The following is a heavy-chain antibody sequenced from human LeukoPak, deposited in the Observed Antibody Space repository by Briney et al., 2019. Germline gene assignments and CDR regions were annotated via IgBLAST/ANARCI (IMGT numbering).Heavy chain of an antibody. CDR2: IYYSGST. J-gene: IGHJ3*02. Sequence: PSETLSLTCTVSGGSISGYYWSWIRQPPGKGLEWIGYIYYSGSTNCNPSLKSRVTISVDTSKNQFSLKLSSVTAADTAVYYCARARVGGWYDAFDIWGQGTMVTVSS. CDR1: GGSISGYY. D-gene: IGHD6-19*01. CDR3: ARARVGGWYDAFDI. V-gene: IGHV4-59*01.